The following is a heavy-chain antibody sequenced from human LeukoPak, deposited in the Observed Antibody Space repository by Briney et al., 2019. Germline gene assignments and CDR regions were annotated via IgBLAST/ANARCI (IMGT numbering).Heavy chain of an antibody. V-gene: IGHV4-30-4*07. CDR3: ASGIAAAFPPTL. CDR1: GGSISSGGYY. D-gene: IGHD6-13*01. J-gene: IGHJ4*02. CDR2: IYYSGST. Sequence: SQTLSLTCTVSGGSISSGGYYWSWIRQPPGKGLEWIGYIYYSGSTYYNPSLKSRVTISVDTSKNHFSLKLSSVTAADTAVYYCASGIAAAFPPTLWGQGTLVTVSS.